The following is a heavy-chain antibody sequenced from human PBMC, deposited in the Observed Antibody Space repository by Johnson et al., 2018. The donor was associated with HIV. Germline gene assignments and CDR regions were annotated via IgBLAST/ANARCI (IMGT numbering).Heavy chain of an antibody. CDR1: GFTLSTYT. J-gene: IGHJ3*02. Sequence: QVQLVESGGGVVQPGRSLRLSCAASGFTLSTYTMHWVRQTPGKGLEWVAVVSYDGGNKYYADSVKGRFTISRDNSRNTLYLQMNSLIAEDTAVYYCASLPIAARPPTDAFDIWGQGTMVTVSS. CDR3: ASLPIAARPPTDAFDI. V-gene: IGHV3-30-3*01. CDR2: VSYDGGNK. D-gene: IGHD6-6*01.